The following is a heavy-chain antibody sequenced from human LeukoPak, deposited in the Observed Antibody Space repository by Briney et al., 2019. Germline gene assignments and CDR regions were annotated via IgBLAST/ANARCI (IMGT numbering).Heavy chain of an antibody. D-gene: IGHD2-2*02. Sequence: GGSLRLSCAASGFTFDDYAMHWVRQAPGKGLEWVSGISWNSGSIGYAGSVKGRFTISRDNAKNSLYLQMNSLRPEDMALYYCAKADCSSASCYTDYWGQGTLVTVSS. V-gene: IGHV3-9*03. J-gene: IGHJ4*02. CDR3: AKADCSSASCYTDY. CDR1: GFTFDDYA. CDR2: ISWNSGSI.